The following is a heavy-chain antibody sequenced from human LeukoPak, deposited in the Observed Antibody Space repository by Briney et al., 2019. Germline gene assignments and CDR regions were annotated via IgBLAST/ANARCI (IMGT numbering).Heavy chain of an antibody. J-gene: IGHJ3*02. V-gene: IGHV5-51*01. Sequence: GESLKISGKGSGYSFTSYWCGWVRQMPGKGLGWMGIIYPGDSDTRYSPSFQGQVTISADKSISTAYLQWSSLKASDTAMYYCARPEMATNNGAFDIWGQGTMVTVSS. CDR3: ARPEMATNNGAFDI. D-gene: IGHD5-24*01. CDR2: IYPGDSDT. CDR1: GYSFTSYW.